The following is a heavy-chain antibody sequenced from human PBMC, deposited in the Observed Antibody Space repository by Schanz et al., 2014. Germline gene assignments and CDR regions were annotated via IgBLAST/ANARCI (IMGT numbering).Heavy chain of an antibody. CDR1: GGSVSGYF. D-gene: IGHD2-15*01. CDR2: INYSGSA. V-gene: IGHV4-34*01. Sequence: VQLQQWGAGRLRPAETLSLTCAVSGGSVSGYFWTWIRQSPRKGLEWIGEINYSGSAHYNPSLTSRLTISMDASKSQLSLKMKSVSAADTAVYYCARGGRYCSGGGCHYPYNYYGMDVWGRGTLVTVSS. CDR3: ARGGRYCSGGGCHYPYNYYGMDV. J-gene: IGHJ6*02.